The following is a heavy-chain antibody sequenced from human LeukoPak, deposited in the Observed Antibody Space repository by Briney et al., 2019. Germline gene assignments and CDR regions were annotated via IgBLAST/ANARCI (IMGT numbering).Heavy chain of an antibody. Sequence: ASVKVSCKASGYTFTGYYMHWVRQAPGQGLEWMGLINPNSGGTNYAQKFQGRVTMTRDTSISTAYMELSRLRSDDTAVYYCARGRGCSRTSCYTNWFDPWGQGTLVTVSS. CDR2: INPNSGGT. V-gene: IGHV1-2*02. J-gene: IGHJ5*02. CDR3: ARGRGCSRTSCYTNWFDP. D-gene: IGHD2-2*02. CDR1: GYTFTGYY.